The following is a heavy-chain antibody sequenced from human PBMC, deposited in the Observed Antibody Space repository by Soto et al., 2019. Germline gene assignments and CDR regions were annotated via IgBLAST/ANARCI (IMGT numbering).Heavy chain of an antibody. Sequence: ASVKVSWNASGYTFTSYVISWVRQAPGQGLEWMGWISAYNGNTNYAQKLQGRVTMTTDTSTSTAYVELRSLRSDDTAVYYCARERDYYDSSGYSIPSFDYWGQGTLVTVSS. CDR1: GYTFTSYV. CDR3: ARERDYYDSSGYSIPSFDY. J-gene: IGHJ4*02. D-gene: IGHD3-22*01. CDR2: ISAYNGNT. V-gene: IGHV1-18*01.